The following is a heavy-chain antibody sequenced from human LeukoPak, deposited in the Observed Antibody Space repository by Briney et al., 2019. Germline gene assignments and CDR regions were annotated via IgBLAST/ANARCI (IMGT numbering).Heavy chain of an antibody. D-gene: IGHD3-9*01. J-gene: IGHJ4*02. CDR2: IYSGGST. CDR1: GFTVSSNY. CDR3: ARAGPKYYDILTGPHPFDY. V-gene: IGHV3-53*01. Sequence: PGGSLRLSCAASGFTVSSNYMSWVRQAPGKGLEWVSVIYSGGSTYYADSVKGRFTISRDNSKNTLYLQMNSLRAEDTAVYYCARAGPKYYDILTGPHPFDYWGQGTLVTVSS.